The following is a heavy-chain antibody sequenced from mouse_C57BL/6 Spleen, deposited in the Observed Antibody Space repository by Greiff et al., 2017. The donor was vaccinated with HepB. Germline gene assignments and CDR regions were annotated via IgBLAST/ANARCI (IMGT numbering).Heavy chain of an antibody. CDR3: SMWGGSSYRFSY. Sequence: VQLQQSGAELVKPGASVKVSCKASGYTFTSYWMPWVKQRPGQGLGWIGSIHPSDSDTNYNQKFKGKATLTVDKSTSTAYMQLSSLTSEDSAVYYCSMWGGSSYRFSYWGQGTLVTVSA. J-gene: IGHJ3*01. V-gene: IGHV1-74*01. CDR2: IHPSDSDT. CDR1: GYTFTSYW. D-gene: IGHD1-1*01.